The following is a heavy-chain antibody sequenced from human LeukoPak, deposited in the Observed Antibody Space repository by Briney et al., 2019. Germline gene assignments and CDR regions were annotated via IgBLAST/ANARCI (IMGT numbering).Heavy chain of an antibody. CDR1: RCSISGSIRSYY. CDR2: ISSSGSV. V-gene: IGHV4-4*09. D-gene: IGHD5-12*01. CDR3: ARIPLGYSGAYYFDY. Sequence: SETLSLTCTVSRCSISGSIRSYYWSWLRQPPGKGLEWIGYISSSGSVNDNPPLRSRVTISVDTSKNQFFLNLSSVSAADTAVYYCARIPLGYSGAYYFDYWGQGTLVTVSP. J-gene: IGHJ4*02.